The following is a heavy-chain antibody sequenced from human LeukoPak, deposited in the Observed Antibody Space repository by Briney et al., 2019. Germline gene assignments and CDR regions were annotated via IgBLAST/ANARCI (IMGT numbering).Heavy chain of an antibody. V-gene: IGHV3-23*01. CDR1: GFTFSSYA. D-gene: IGHD2-21*02. CDR3: AKSPSYCRGDCYSTFEY. CDR2: ISGSGGST. J-gene: IGHJ4*02. Sequence: GGSLRLSCAASGFTFSSYAMSWVRQAPGKGLEWVSAISGSGGSTYYADSVKGRFTISRDISKNTLFLHMNSLRAEDTAVYYCAKSPSYCRGDCYSTFEYWGQGTLVTVSS.